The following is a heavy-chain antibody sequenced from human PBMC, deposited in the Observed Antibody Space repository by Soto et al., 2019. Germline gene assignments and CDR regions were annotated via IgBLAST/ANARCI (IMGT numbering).Heavy chain of an antibody. J-gene: IGHJ6*03. Sequence: PSETLSLTCTVSGGSISNYYWSWIRQPPGKGLEWIGYIYYSGSTNYNPSLKSRVTISVDTSKNQFSLKLSSVTAADTAVYYCARDSYASGNEWSYYYYYMDVWGKGTTVTVSS. CDR3: ARDSYASGNEWSYYYYYMDV. CDR2: IYYSGST. V-gene: IGHV4-59*01. D-gene: IGHD3-10*01. CDR1: GGSISNYY.